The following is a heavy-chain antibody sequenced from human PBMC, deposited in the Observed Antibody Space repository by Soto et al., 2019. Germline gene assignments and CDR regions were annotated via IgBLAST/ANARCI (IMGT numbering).Heavy chain of an antibody. D-gene: IGHD4-17*01. CDR1: GVTFSSYA. CDR3: LIGFRRPYGPFVS. V-gene: IGHV3-23*01. Sequence: PGGSLRLSCAASGVTFSSYAMSWVRQAPGKGLEWVSALSDGGGTTYYADSVKGRFTITRDNSKNTLSLQMNSLRAEDTAQYYCLIGFRRPYGPFVSWGQGILVTGS. CDR2: LSDGGGTT. J-gene: IGHJ4*02.